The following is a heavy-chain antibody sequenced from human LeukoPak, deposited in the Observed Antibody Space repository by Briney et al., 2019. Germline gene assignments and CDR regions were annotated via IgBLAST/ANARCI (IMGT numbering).Heavy chain of an antibody. J-gene: IGHJ4*02. Sequence: PGGSLRLSCAASGFTVSSYCMRWVRQAPGKGLEWVAFIRYDGGNKYYADSVKGRFTISRDNSKNTLYLQMNSLRAEDTAVYYFAKGYYDDSSGPLAYWGQGTLVTVSS. CDR3: AKGYYDDSSGPLAY. CDR2: IRYDGGNK. CDR1: GFTVSSYC. V-gene: IGHV3-30*02. D-gene: IGHD3-22*01.